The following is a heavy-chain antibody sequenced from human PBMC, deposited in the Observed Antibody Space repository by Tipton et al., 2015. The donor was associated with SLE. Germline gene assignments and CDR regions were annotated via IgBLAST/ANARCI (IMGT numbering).Heavy chain of an antibody. V-gene: IGHV4-4*08. CDR1: DGSISSYY. CDR2: IYTSGST. J-gene: IGHJ2*01. Sequence: TLSLTCTVSDGSISSYYWSWIRQPPGKGLEWIGYIYTSGSTNYNPSLKSRVTISVDTSKNQFSLKLSSVTAADTAVYYCAREVGVTTDRWYFDLWGRGTLVTVSS. CDR3: AREVGVTTDRWYFDL. D-gene: IGHD1-26*01.